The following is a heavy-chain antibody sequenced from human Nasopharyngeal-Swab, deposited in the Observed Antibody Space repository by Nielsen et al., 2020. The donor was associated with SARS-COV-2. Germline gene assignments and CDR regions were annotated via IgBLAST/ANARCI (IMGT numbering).Heavy chain of an antibody. D-gene: IGHD5-24*01. J-gene: IGHJ4*02. CDR1: GGTFSSYA. CDR3: ARLDGYNYCFDY. Sequence: SVKVSCKASGGTFSSYAISWVRQAPGQGLEWMGGIIPIFGTANYAQKLQGRVTITADKSTSTAYMELSSLRSEDTAVYYCARLDGYNYCFDYWGQGTLVTVSS. V-gene: IGHV1-69*06. CDR2: IIPIFGTA.